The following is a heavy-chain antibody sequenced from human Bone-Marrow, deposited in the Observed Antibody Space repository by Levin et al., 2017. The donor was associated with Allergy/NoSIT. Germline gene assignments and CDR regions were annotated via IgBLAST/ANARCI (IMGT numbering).Heavy chain of an antibody. CDR2: IYYSGST. CDR3: ARHRAGIVGPKGYFQH. Sequence: SQTLSLPCTVSGGSIRSSSYYWGWIRQPPGKGLEWIGSIYYSGSTYYNPSLKSRVTISVDTSKNQFSLKLSSVTAADTAVYYCARHRAGIVGPKGYFQHWGQGNLVTVSA. J-gene: IGHJ1*01. CDR1: GGSIRSSSYY. D-gene: IGHD1-26*01. V-gene: IGHV4-39*01.